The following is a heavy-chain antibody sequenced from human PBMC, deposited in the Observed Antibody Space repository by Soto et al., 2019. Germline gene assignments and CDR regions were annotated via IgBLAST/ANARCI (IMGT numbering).Heavy chain of an antibody. CDR3: ARHAVHSGGFTDY. CDR1: GGSISSSSYY. Sequence: PSETLSLTCTVSGGSISSSSYYWGWIRQPPGKGLEWIGSIYYSGSTYYNPSLKSRVTISVDTSKNQFSLKLSSVTAADTAVYYCARHAVHSGGFTDYWGQGTLVT. J-gene: IGHJ4*02. V-gene: IGHV4-39*01. D-gene: IGHD6-19*01. CDR2: IYYSGST.